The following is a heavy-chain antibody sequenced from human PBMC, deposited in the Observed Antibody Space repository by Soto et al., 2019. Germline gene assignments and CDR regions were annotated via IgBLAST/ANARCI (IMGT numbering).Heavy chain of an antibody. J-gene: IGHJ6*02. V-gene: IGHV3-30-3*01. CDR3: ARAENEYSSSWYGPDYYYGMDV. Sequence: GGSLRLSCAASGFTFSSYAMHWVRQAPGKGLEWVAVISYDGSNKYYADSVKGRFTISRDNSKNTLYLQMNSLRAEDTAVYYCARAENEYSSSWYGPDYYYGMDVWGQGTTVTVSS. CDR2: ISYDGSNK. CDR1: GFTFSSYA. D-gene: IGHD6-13*01.